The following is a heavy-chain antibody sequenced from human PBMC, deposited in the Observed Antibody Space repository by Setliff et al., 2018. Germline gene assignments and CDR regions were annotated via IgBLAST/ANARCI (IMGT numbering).Heavy chain of an antibody. Sequence: GASVKVSCKASGYAFGSSGISWVRQAPGQGLEWMGWISAYNGYIVYAQKFQGRVTMTTDTSTTTAYMEVRSLRSDDTAVCYCARDRKEIVVKPPAASLDYWGQGTQVTAPQ. CDR2: ISAYNGYI. J-gene: IGHJ4*02. CDR1: GYAFGSSG. CDR3: ARDRKEIVVKPPAASLDY. V-gene: IGHV1-18*01. D-gene: IGHD2-2*01.